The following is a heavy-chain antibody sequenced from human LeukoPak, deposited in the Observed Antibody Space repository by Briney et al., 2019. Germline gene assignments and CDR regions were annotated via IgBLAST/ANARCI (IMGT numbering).Heavy chain of an antibody. V-gene: IGHV3-23*01. Sequence: PGGSLRLSCAASGFTFSSYAMSWVRQAPGKGLEWVSAISGSGGSTYYADSVKGRFTISRDNVKNSVYLQMNSLRDDDTAVYYCARTGDGYYYYYMDVWGKGTTVTVSS. CDR3: ARTGDGYYYYYMDV. D-gene: IGHD7-27*01. CDR1: GFTFSSYA. CDR2: ISGSGGST. J-gene: IGHJ6*03.